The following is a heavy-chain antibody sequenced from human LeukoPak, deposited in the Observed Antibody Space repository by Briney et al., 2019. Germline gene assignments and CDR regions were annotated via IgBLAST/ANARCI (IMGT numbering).Heavy chain of an antibody. Sequence: SETLSLTCTVSGGSISSYYWNWLRQPPGKGLEWLGYIYYSGSTNYNPSLRSRVTISVDTSKNQFSLKLSSVTAADTAVYYCARHEGWLQSDYYYGMDVWGQGTTVTVSS. D-gene: IGHD5-24*01. J-gene: IGHJ6*02. V-gene: IGHV4-59*01. CDR1: GGSISSYY. CDR2: IYYSGST. CDR3: ARHEGWLQSDYYYGMDV.